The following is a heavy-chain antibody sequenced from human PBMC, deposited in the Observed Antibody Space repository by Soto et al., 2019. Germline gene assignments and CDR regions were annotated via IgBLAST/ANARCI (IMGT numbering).Heavy chain of an antibody. CDR3: ARTGVGYYGMDV. Sequence: SETLSLTCTVSGGSISSSSYYWGWIRQPPGKGLEWIGSIYYSGSTYYNPSLKSRVTISVDTSKNQFSLKLSSVTAADTAVYYCARTGVGYYGMDVWGQGTTVTVSS. V-gene: IGHV4-39*01. J-gene: IGHJ6*02. D-gene: IGHD2-8*01. CDR2: IYYSGST. CDR1: GGSISSSSYY.